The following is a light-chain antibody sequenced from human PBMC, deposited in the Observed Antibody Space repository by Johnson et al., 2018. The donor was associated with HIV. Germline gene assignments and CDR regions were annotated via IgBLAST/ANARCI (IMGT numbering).Light chain of an antibody. CDR3: GTWDNSLSTGAV. Sequence: QSVLTQPPSVSAAPGQKVTISCSGSSSNIGNNYVSWYQQLPGTAPKLLIYENNMRPSGIPDRFSGSKSGTSATLGIAGLQTGHEADYYCGTWDNSLSTGAVFGTGTKVTVL. J-gene: IGLJ1*01. CDR2: ENN. V-gene: IGLV1-51*02. CDR1: SSNIGNNY.